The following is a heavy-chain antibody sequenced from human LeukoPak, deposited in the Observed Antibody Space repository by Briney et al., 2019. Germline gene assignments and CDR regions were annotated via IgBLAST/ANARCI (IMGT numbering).Heavy chain of an antibody. CDR1: GGSISSYY. Sequence: SETLSLTCTVSGGSISSYYWSWIRQPPGQGLEWIGYIYYSGSTNYNPSLKSRVTISVDTSKNQFSLKLSSVTAADTAVYYCARLRVAAAGSYFDYWGQGTLVTVSS. V-gene: IGHV4-59*08. CDR3: ARLRVAAAGSYFDY. J-gene: IGHJ4*02. CDR2: IYYSGST. D-gene: IGHD6-13*01.